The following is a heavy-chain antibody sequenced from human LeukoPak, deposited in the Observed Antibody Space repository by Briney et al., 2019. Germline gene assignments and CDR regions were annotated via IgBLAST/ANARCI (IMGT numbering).Heavy chain of an antibody. J-gene: IGHJ4*02. D-gene: IGHD6-13*01. Sequence: GASVKVSCKASGYTFTSYYMHWVRQAPGQGLEWMGIINFSGGTTSYPQKFQGRVTMTRDTSTGTVYMELSSLRSEDTAVYYCARGKLVPDVLIDYWGQGTLVTVSS. CDR1: GYTFTSYY. CDR2: INFSGGTT. CDR3: ARGKLVPDVLIDY. V-gene: IGHV1-46*01.